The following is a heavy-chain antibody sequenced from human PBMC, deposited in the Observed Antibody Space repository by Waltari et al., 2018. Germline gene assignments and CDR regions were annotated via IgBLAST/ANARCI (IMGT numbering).Heavy chain of an antibody. CDR1: GYTFTSYA. V-gene: IGHV1-69-2*01. CDR2: VDPEDGET. Sequence: VQLVQSGAEVKKPGASVKVSCKASGYTFTSYAMHWVCQAPGQRLEWMGRVDPEDGETIYAEKFQGRVTITADTSTDTAYMELSSLRSEDTAVYYCATFGDFWSGYRAFDYWGQGTLVTVSS. CDR3: ATFGDFWSGYRAFDY. D-gene: IGHD3-3*01. J-gene: IGHJ4*02.